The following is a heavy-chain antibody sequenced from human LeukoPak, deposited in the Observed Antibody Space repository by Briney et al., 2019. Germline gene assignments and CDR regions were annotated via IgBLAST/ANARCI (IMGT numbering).Heavy chain of an antibody. CDR1: GGSISSGDYY. Sequence: PSETLSLTCTVSGGSISSGDYYWSWIRQPPGKGLEWIGYIYYSGSTYYNPSLKSRVTISVDTSKNQFSLKLSSVTAADTAVYYCARVPSWSGYYTGYYFDYWGQGTLVTVSS. CDR2: IYYSGST. CDR3: ARVPSWSGYYTGYYFDY. V-gene: IGHV4-30-4*08. J-gene: IGHJ4*02. D-gene: IGHD3-3*01.